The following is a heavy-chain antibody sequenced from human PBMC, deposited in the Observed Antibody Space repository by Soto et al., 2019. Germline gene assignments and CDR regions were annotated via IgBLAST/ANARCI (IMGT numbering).Heavy chain of an antibody. V-gene: IGHV3-33*01. CDR3: ARHPPGVRIECYYFDY. CDR2: IWYDGSNK. J-gene: IGHJ4*02. Sequence: QVQLVESGGGVVQPGRSLRLSCAASGFSFSSYAMHWVRQAPIKGLEWVAVIWYDGSNKYYADSVKGRFTISRDNSKNTLYLQMNSLRPEDTAVHHCARHPPGVRIECYYFDYWGQGTLVPVSS. D-gene: IGHD7-27*01. CDR1: GFSFSSYA.